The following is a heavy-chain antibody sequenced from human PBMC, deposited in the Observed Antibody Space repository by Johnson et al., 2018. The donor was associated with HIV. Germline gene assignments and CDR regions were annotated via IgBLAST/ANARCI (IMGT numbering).Heavy chain of an antibody. CDR2: IYSGGST. J-gene: IGHJ3*02. CDR3: ASVPFYRLGRYDSSGYAFDI. D-gene: IGHD3-22*01. Sequence: VQLVESGGGLIQPGGSLRLSCAASGFTVSSNYMNWVRQAPGKGLEWVSVIYSGGSTYYPGSVKGRFTISRENAKNSLYLQMNSLSAEDTAVYYCASVPFYRLGRYDSSGYAFDIWGQGTMVTVSS. V-gene: IGHV3-53*01. CDR1: GFTVSSNY.